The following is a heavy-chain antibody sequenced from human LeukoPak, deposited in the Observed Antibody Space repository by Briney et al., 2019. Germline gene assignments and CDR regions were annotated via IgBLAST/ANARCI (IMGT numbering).Heavy chain of an antibody. D-gene: IGHD2-8*01. CDR1: GVSISNTNW. CDR3: SRENGAFSPFGY. J-gene: IGHJ4*02. V-gene: IGHV4-4*02. CDR2: ISLTGLT. Sequence: ASGTLSLTCGVSGVSISNTNWWSWVRQPPGQGLEWIGEISLTGLTHYNPSLESRVTVSLDKSKNQLSLNLTSVTAADTAVYYCSRENGAFSPFGYWGQGILVTVLS.